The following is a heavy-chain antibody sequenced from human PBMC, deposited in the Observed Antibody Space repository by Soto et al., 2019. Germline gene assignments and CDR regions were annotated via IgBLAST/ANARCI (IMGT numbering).Heavy chain of an antibody. CDR3: AKDRYYDTSGYHDAFDI. D-gene: IGHD3-22*01. CDR1: GFTFSSYA. J-gene: IGHJ3*02. V-gene: IGHV3-23*01. CDR2: IGGSGDST. Sequence: QPGGSLRLSCAASGFTFSSYAMSWVRQAPGKGLEWVSAIGGSGDSTYYADSVKGRFTISRDNSENTLYLQMNSLRAEDTAVYYCAKDRYYDTSGYHDAFDIWGQGTMVTVSS.